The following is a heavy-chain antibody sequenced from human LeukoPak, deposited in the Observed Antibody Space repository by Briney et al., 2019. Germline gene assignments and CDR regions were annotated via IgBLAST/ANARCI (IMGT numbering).Heavy chain of an antibody. CDR2: IYTSGSP. Sequence: PSETLSLTCTVSGGSISSGSFDWSWIRQPAGKRLEWIGHIYTSGSPNYDPSLKSRVTISIDTSKNQVSLKLSSVTAADTAVYYCARGGYCSGGNCFFVYWGQGTLLTVSS. CDR1: GGSISSGSFD. J-gene: IGHJ4*02. D-gene: IGHD2-15*01. V-gene: IGHV4-61*09. CDR3: ARGGYCSGGNCFFVY.